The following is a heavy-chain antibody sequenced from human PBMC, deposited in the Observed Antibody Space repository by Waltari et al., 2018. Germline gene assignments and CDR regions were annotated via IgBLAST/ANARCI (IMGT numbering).Heavy chain of an antibody. D-gene: IGHD3-22*01. Sequence: QVQLPQWGAGLLKPSETLSLHCAVYGGSFRGYSWHGLRQPPGKGLEWIGESDHSAGTNYNPSLKSRVTISVDTSNNQFSLKLSSVTAADTALYYCARGPMRGWFDPWGQGTLVTVSS. V-gene: IGHV4-34*01. CDR2: SDHSAGT. J-gene: IGHJ5*02. CDR1: GGSFRGYS. CDR3: ARGPMRGWFDP.